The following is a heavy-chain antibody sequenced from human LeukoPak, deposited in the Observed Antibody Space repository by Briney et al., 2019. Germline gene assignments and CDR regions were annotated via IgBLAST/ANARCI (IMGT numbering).Heavy chain of an antibody. CDR3: ARGAGKLLWFGELLAYYYMDV. CDR1: GYTFTGYY. V-gene: IGHV1-2*02. Sequence: ASVKVSCKASGYTFTGYYMHWVRQAPGQGLEWMGWINPNIGGTNYAQKFQGRVTMTRDTSISTAYMELSRLRSDDTDVYYYARGAGKLLWFGELLAYYYMDVWGKGTTVTVSS. CDR2: INPNIGGT. J-gene: IGHJ6*03. D-gene: IGHD3-10*01.